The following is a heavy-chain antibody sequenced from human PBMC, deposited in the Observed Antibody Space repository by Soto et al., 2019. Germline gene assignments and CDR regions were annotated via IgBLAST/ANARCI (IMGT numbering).Heavy chain of an antibody. D-gene: IGHD6-13*01. CDR3: ARGSSWYLSYYYGMDV. J-gene: IGHJ6*02. CDR1: GGSISSGDYY. CDR2: IYYSGST. V-gene: IGHV4-30-4*01. Sequence: QVQLQESGPGLVKPSQTLSLTCTVSGGSISSGDYYWSWIRPPPGKGLDWIGYIYYSGSTYYNPSLKSRVTISVDTSKNQFSLKLSSVTAADTAVYYCARGSSWYLSYYYGMDVWGQGTTVTVSS.